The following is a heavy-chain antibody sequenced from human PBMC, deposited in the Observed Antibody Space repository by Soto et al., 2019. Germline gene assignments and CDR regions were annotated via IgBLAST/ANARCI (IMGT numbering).Heavy chain of an antibody. CDR1: GGSFSGYY. CDR3: ARDHYSGGYYGMDV. CDR2: INHSGST. D-gene: IGHD3-10*01. J-gene: IGHJ6*02. V-gene: IGHV4-34*01. Sequence: QVQLQQWGAGLLKPSETLSLTCAVYGGSFSGYYWSWIRQPPGKGLEWIGEINHSGSTNYNPFLKSRVTISVDTSKNQFSLKLSSVTAADTAVYYCARDHYSGGYYGMDVWGQGTTVTVSS.